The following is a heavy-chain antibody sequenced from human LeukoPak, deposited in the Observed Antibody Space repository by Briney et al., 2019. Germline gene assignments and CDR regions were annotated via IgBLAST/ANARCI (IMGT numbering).Heavy chain of an antibody. CDR1: GDSFSGHY. CDR2: IYYSGST. D-gene: IGHD3-10*01. V-gene: IGHV4-39*01. J-gene: IGHJ5*02. CDR3: ARVRGVRPPDNWFDP. Sequence: SETLSLTCDVYGDSFSGHYWGWSRQPPGKGLDWMESIYYSGSTYYNPSLKSRVTISVDTSKNQFSLKLSSVTAADTAVYYCARVRGVRPPDNWFDPWGQGTLVTVSS.